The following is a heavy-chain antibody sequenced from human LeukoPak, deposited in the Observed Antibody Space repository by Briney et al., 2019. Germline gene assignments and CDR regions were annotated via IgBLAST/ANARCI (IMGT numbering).Heavy chain of an antibody. V-gene: IGHV4-38-2*02. Sequence: SETLSLTCTVSGYSISSGYYWGWIRQPPGKGLEWIGSIYHSGSTYYNPSLKSRVTISVDTSKNQFSLKLSSVTAADTAVYYCARLDWGASNYYDCSGGYYFDYWGQGTLVTVSS. J-gene: IGHJ4*02. CDR1: GYSISSGYY. D-gene: IGHD3-22*01. CDR2: IYHSGST. CDR3: ARLDWGASNYYDCSGGYYFDY.